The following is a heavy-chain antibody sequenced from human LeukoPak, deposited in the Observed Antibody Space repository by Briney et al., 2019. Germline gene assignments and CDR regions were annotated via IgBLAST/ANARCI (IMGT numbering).Heavy chain of an antibody. CDR2: ISGSGGST. CDR1: GFTFSTYV. CDR3: ATGSALMVYAS. Sequence: GGSLRLSCAASGFTFSTYVMAWVRQTPGKGLEWVSAISGSGGSTYYADSVKGRFTISRDNSKNTLYLQMNSLRAEDTAVYYCATGSALMVYASWGQGTLVTVSS. D-gene: IGHD2-8*01. J-gene: IGHJ5*02. V-gene: IGHV3-23*01.